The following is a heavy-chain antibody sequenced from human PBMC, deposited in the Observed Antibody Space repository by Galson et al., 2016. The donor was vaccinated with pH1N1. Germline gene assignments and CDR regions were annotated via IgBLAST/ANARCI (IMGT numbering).Heavy chain of an antibody. V-gene: IGHV3-23*01. J-gene: IGHJ4*02. CDR2: ISASGAYT. Sequence: SLRLSCAASGSTFNIFAMSWVRQAPGKGPEWVSSISASGAYTNYADPVKGRFTISRDNSKNTLYLQTNSLRAEDTAIYYCVKLDSSGYYYGRFDSWGQGTLVTVSS. D-gene: IGHD3-22*01. CDR3: VKLDSSGYYYGRFDS. CDR1: GSTFNIFA.